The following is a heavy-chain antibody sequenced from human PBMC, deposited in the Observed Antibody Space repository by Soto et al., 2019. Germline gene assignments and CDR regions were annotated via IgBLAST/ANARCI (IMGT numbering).Heavy chain of an antibody. V-gene: IGHV3-53*01. J-gene: IGHJ6*02. D-gene: IGHD3-10*01. CDR3: ARDQKLGSYYTEGYYYYGMDV. Sequence: GGSLRLSCAASGFTVSSNYMSWVRQAPGKGLEWVSVIYSGGSTYYADSVKGRFTISRDNSKNTLYLQMNSLSAEDTAVYYCARDQKLGSYYTEGYYYYGMDVWGQGTTVTVSS. CDR2: IYSGGST. CDR1: GFTVSSNY.